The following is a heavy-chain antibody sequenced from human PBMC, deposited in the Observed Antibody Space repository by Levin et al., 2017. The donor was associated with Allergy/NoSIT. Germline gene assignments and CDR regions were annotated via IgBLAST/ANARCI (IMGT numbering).Heavy chain of an antibody. CDR2: VYASGRA. D-gene: IGHD3-10*01. CDR1: GGSIRRGDYY. Sequence: LRLSCTVSGGSIRRGDYYWSWIRQPAGKGLEWIGRVYASGRANYNPSLKGRVTISVDTSKNEFSLSLSSVSAADTAVYYCARGGGFGELLDFWGQGTLVTVSS. J-gene: IGHJ4*02. V-gene: IGHV4-61*02. CDR3: ARGGGFGELLDF.